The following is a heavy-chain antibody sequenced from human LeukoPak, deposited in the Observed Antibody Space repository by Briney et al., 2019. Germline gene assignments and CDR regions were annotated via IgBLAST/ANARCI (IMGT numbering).Heavy chain of an antibody. CDR3: ARSLNIVDFWSGSARTYYYYGMDV. V-gene: IGHV4-34*01. CDR1: GGSFSGYY. J-gene: IGHJ6*02. Sequence: SETLSLTCAVYGGSFSGYYWSWIRQPPGKGLEWIGEINHSGSTNYNPSLKSRVTISVDTSKNQFSLKLSSVTAADTAVYYCARSLNIVDFWSGSARTYYYYGMDVWGQGTTVTVSS. CDR2: INHSGST. D-gene: IGHD3-3*01.